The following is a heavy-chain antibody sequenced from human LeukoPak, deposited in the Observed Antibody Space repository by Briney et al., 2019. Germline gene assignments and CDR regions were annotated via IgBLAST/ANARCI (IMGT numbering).Heavy chain of an antibody. J-gene: IGHJ5*02. Sequence: GGSLRLSCAASGFTFSSYSMNWVRQAPGKGLEWVSSISSSSSYIYYADSVKGRFTISRDNAKNSLYLQMNSLRAEDTAVYYCTTLGQVVVAATRWFDPWGQGTLVTVSS. D-gene: IGHD2-15*01. CDR2: ISSSSSYI. CDR3: TTLGQVVVAATRWFDP. CDR1: GFTFSSYS. V-gene: IGHV3-21*01.